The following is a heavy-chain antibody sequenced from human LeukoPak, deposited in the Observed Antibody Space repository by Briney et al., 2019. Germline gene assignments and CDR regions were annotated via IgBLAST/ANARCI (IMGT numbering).Heavy chain of an antibody. CDR3: ARVAMSGIGSDDF. J-gene: IGHJ4*02. CDR2: INPYSGDT. Sequence: WASVKVSCKASGYTFTTYGMNWVRQAPGQGLEWMGWINPYSGDTNYAQKFQGRVTMTRDTSISTAYMELSSLKSDDTAVYYCARVAMSGIGSDDFWGQGTLVTASS. D-gene: IGHD1-26*01. CDR1: GYTFTTYG. V-gene: IGHV1-2*02.